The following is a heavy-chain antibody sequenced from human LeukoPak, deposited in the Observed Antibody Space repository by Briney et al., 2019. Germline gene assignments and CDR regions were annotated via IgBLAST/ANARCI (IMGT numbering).Heavy chain of an antibody. Sequence: PSETLSLTCTVFGGSISSSGYYWGWIRQPPVKGLEWIGSIYYSGSTYYNPSLKRRVTISVATSKNPFSLKLSSVTAADTAVYYCARRSLWFGELSLYYFDYLGQATLVTVSS. CDR1: GGSISSSGYY. CDR2: IYYSGST. CDR3: ARRSLWFGELSLYYFDY. V-gene: IGHV4-39*01. D-gene: IGHD3-10*01. J-gene: IGHJ4*02.